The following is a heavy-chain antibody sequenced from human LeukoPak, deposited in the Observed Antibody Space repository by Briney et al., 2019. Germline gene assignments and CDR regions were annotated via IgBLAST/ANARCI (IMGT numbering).Heavy chain of an antibody. CDR1: GFTFSSYA. Sequence: GGSLRLSCAASGFTFSSYAMHWVRQAPGKGLEWVAVISYDGSNKYYADSVKGRFTISRDNSKSTLYLQMNSLRAEDTAVYYCAKDRICSSTSCPPAFDYWGQGTLVTVSS. CDR3: AKDRICSSTSCPPAFDY. V-gene: IGHV3-30*07. J-gene: IGHJ4*02. D-gene: IGHD2-2*01. CDR2: ISYDGSNK.